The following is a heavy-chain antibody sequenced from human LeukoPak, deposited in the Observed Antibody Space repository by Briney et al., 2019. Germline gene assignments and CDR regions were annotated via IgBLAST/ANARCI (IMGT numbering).Heavy chain of an antibody. Sequence: GGSLRLSCAASGFTFSNYAMSWVRQAPGKGLEWVSAISGSGHSTYYADSVKGRFTISRDNSKSTLYLQMNSLRAEDTAVYYCAKEGSSWFEGYFDYWGQGTLVTVSS. J-gene: IGHJ4*02. CDR3: AKEGSSWFEGYFDY. CDR1: GFTFSNYA. D-gene: IGHD6-13*01. CDR2: ISGSGHST. V-gene: IGHV3-23*01.